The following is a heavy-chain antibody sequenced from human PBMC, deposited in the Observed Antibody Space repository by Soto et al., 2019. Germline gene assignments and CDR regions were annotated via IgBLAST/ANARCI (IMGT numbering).Heavy chain of an antibody. V-gene: IGHV1-69*01. D-gene: IGHD3-22*01. J-gene: IGHJ4*02. CDR2: IIPVFQTA. CDR3: ERGGSGYTWFNEF. Sequence: QEQLVQSGAEVKKPGSSVKVSCKASGGLFSSYPISWVRQVPGQGLEWMGGIIPVFQTAYYTQRFHGRGTITADESTNTAYMELRSLRSEDTAIYYCERGGSGYTWFNEFWGQGTLFTVSS. CDR1: GGLFSSYP.